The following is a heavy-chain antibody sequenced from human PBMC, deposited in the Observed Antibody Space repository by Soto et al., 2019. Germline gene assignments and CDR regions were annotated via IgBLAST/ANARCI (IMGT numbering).Heavy chain of an antibody. CDR1: GFTFIGYT. V-gene: IGHV3-48*01. CDR2: ISSANSAI. Sequence: EVQLVESGGGLVQPGGSLSLSCATSGFTFIGYTLSWVRQAPGKGLELVSYISSANSAIYYADSVKGRSEISRDNAKTSMFLQLHSLRAEDTAIYYCARVGWELTFDYWCQGAQVTVSS. D-gene: IGHD1-7*01. CDR3: ARVGWELTFDY. J-gene: IGHJ4*02.